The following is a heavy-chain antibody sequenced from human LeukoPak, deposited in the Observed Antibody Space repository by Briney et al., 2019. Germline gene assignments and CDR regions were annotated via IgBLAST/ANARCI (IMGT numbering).Heavy chain of an antibody. CDR3: ARDLAIFGVVTTLGYGMDV. V-gene: IGHV1-69*04. Sequence: ASVKVSCKASGGTFSSYTISWVRQAPGQGLEWMGRIIPILGIANYAQKFQGRVTITPDKSTSTAYMELSSLRSEDTAVYYCARDLAIFGVVTTLGYGMDVWGQGTTVTVSS. CDR1: GGTFSSYT. D-gene: IGHD3-3*01. CDR2: IIPILGIA. J-gene: IGHJ6*02.